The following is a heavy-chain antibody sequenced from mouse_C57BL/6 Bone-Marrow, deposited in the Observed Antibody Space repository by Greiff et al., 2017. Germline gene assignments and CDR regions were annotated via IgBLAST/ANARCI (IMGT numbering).Heavy chain of an antibody. D-gene: IGHD1-2*01. CDR2: IWSGGST. CDR3: ARNGYRFDY. J-gene: IGHJ2*01. Sequence: VHLVESGPGLVQPSQSLSITCTVSGFSLTSYGVHWVRQSPGKGLEWLGVIWSGGSTDYNAAFISRLSISKDNSTSQVFFKMNSLQADDTAIYYWARNGYRFDYWGQGTTLTVSS. CDR1: GFSLTSYG. V-gene: IGHV2-2*01.